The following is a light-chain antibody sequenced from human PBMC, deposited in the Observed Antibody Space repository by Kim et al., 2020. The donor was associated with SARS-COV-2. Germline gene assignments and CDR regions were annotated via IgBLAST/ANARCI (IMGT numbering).Light chain of an antibody. CDR1: QSVSSY. CDR2: GAS. V-gene: IGKV3-20*01. J-gene: IGKJ1*01. CDR3: QQYGSTPRT. Sequence: EIVLTQYPGTLSLSPGERATLSCRASQSVSSYLAWYQKKPGQAPRLFIYGASNRATGIPDRFSGSGSGTDFTLIISRLEPEDFAVYYCQQYGSTPRTFGQGTKVDIK.